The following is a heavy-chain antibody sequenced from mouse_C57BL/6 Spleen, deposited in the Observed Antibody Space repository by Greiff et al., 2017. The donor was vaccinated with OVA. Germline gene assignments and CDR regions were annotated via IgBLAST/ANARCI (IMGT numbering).Heavy chain of an antibody. Sequence: VQLQQSGPELVKPGASVKISCKASGYTFTDYYMNWVKQSHGKSLEWIGDINPNNGGTSYNQKFKGKATLTVDKSSSTAYMELSSLASEDYAVNYCERWGAMAYWGQGTSVTVSA. CDR1: GYTFTDYY. CDR2: INPNNGGT. J-gene: IGHJ4*01. V-gene: IGHV1-26*01. CDR3: ERWGAMAY.